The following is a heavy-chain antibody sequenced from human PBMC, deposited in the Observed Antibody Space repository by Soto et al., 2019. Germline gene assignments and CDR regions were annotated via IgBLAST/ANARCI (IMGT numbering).Heavy chain of an antibody. D-gene: IGHD3-3*01. J-gene: IGHJ4*02. CDR3: ATHPYYDFYSGDYLDY. Sequence: QVQLQESGPGLVKPSQTLSLTCTVSGGSISSADYYWTWFRQPPGKGLEWVGYIYHTGSAYYNPSLKSRLTISIDTSRDQFSLKLSSVTAADTAVYYCATHPYYDFYSGDYLDYWGQGTLITVSS. V-gene: IGHV4-30-4*01. CDR2: IYHTGSA. CDR1: GGSISSADYY.